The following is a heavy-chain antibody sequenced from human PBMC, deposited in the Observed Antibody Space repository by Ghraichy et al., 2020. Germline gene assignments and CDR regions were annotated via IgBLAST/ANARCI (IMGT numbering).Heavy chain of an antibody. D-gene: IGHD5-18*01. J-gene: IGHJ4*02. CDR3: ARGGDTAMVNYY. Sequence: SVKVSCKASGGTFSSYAISWVRQAPGQGLEWMGRIIPILGIANYAQKFQGRVTITADKSTSTAYMELSSLRSEDTAVYYCARGGDTAMVNYYWGQGTLVTVSS. CDR1: GGTFSSYA. CDR2: IIPILGIA. V-gene: IGHV1-69*04.